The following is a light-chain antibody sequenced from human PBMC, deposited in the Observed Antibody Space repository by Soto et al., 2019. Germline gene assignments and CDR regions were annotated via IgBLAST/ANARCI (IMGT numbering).Light chain of an antibody. J-gene: IGLJ1*01. CDR3: SSYTSSSTSV. V-gene: IGLV2-18*02. CDR2: EVS. Sequence: QSALTQPPSVSGSPGQSVTISCTGTSSDVGSYNRVSWYQQPPGTAPKLMIYEVSNRPSGVPDRFSGSKSGNTASLTISGLQAEDEAGYYCSSYTSSSTSVFGTGTQLTVL. CDR1: SSDVGSYNR.